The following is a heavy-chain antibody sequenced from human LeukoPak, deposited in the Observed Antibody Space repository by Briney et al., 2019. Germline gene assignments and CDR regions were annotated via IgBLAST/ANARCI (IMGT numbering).Heavy chain of an antibody. D-gene: IGHD3-3*01. Sequence: ASVKVSCKASGYTFISYYMHWVRQAPGQGLEWMGIINPTGGSTSYAQKFQGRVTMTRDTSTSTVYMELSSLRSEDTAVYYCASLFGVAGGPFDYWGQGTLVTVSS. J-gene: IGHJ4*02. CDR1: GYTFISYY. V-gene: IGHV1-46*01. CDR3: ASLFGVAGGPFDY. CDR2: INPTGGST.